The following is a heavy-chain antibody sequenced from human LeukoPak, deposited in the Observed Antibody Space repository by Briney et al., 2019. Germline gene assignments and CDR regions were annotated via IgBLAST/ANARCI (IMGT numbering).Heavy chain of an antibody. CDR1: GGSISSGGHY. CDR2: IYYSGST. Sequence: KPSETLSLTCTVSGGSISSGGHYWSWIRQHPGKGLEWIGYIYYSGSTYYNPSLKSRVTISVDPSKNQFSLKLSSVTAADTAVYYCAREGSSGYYSNFDYWGQGTLVTVSS. J-gene: IGHJ4*02. CDR3: AREGSSGYYSNFDY. D-gene: IGHD3-22*01. V-gene: IGHV4-31*03.